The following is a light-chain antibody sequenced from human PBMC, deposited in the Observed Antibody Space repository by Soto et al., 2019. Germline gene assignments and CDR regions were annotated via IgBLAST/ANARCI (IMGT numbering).Light chain of an antibody. J-gene: IGKJ1*01. CDR1: QSVDTW. V-gene: IGKV1-5*03. CDR2: RAS. Sequence: DIQMTQFPSTLSASVGDRVTITCRASQSVDTWLAWYQQKPGKAPSLLIYRASNLESGVPSRFSDSGSGTEFTLTIRSLQPDDFATYYCQQYNNYPQTFGQGTKVEVK. CDR3: QQYNNYPQT.